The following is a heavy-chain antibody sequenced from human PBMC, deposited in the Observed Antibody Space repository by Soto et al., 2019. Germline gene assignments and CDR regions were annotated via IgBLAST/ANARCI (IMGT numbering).Heavy chain of an antibody. V-gene: IGHV3-23*01. CDR3: ARGLGYCSSTSCYIWFDY. D-gene: IGHD2-2*02. CDR1: GFTFSTYA. J-gene: IGHJ4*02. CDR2: ISGSGGST. Sequence: PGGSLRLSCAASGFTFSTYAMSWVRQAPGKGLEWASAISGSGGSTYYADPVKGRFTISRDNSKNTLYLQMNSLRAEDTAVHYCARGLGYCSSTSCYIWFDYWGQGTLVTVSS.